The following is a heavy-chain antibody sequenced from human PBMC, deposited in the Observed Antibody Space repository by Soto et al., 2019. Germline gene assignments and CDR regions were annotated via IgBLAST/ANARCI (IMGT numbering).Heavy chain of an antibody. CDR1: GGPISSYY. V-gene: IGHV4-59*01. CDR3: ARVTPYDSSGYYPAY. D-gene: IGHD3-22*01. J-gene: IGHJ4*01. Sequence: TLSLTCTVYGGPISSYYWSWIRQPPGKGLEWIGYSYYSGSTNYNPSLKMRVTISVDTSKNQFSLKLSSFTAADTAVYYCARVTPYDSSGYYPAYGGHGTLVTVSS. CDR2: SYYSGST.